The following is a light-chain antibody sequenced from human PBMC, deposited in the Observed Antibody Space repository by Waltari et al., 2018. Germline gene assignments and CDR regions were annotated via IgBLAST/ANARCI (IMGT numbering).Light chain of an antibody. J-gene: IGLJ1*01. V-gene: IGLV4-69*01. CDR3: QTWGTGILV. Sequence: QLVLTQPPSASASLGASVKLTCTLSSGHSSNAIAWHQQQPVKGPRYLRRFNSAGSHTKGDGIPVRFSGSSSGPERYLTISRLRSEDEADYYCQTWGTGILVFGTGTKVTVL. CDR2: FNSAGSH. CDR1: SGHSSNA.